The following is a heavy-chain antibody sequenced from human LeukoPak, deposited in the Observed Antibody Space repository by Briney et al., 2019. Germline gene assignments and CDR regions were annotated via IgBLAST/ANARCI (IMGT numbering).Heavy chain of an antibody. CDR3: ARALLGSGSDSAY. J-gene: IGHJ4*02. D-gene: IGHD3-10*01. CDR1: GFIFSSYW. CDR2: IKQDGNEK. Sequence: PGGSLRLSCAASGFIFSSYWMSWVRQAPGKGLEWVANIKQDGNEKYYGDSVKGRFTISRDNAKNSVYLEMNSLRAEDTAVYYCARALLGSGSDSAYWGLGTLVTVSS. V-gene: IGHV3-7*01.